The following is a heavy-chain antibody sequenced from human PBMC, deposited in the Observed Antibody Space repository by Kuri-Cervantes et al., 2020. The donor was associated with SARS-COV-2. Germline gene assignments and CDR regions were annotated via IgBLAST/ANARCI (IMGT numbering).Heavy chain of an antibody. CDR3: ARVGAVGTDYYFDQ. J-gene: IGHJ4*02. CDR2: IHHSGSS. D-gene: IGHD1-26*01. Sequence: SETLSLTCTVFGASINNYYWSWIRQPPGKGLEWIAYIHHSGSSNYNSSLKSRVTMSVDTSKSQLSLKLNSVTAADTAAYYCARVGAVGTDYYFDQWGQGTLVTVSS. CDR1: GASINNYY. V-gene: IGHV4-59*01.